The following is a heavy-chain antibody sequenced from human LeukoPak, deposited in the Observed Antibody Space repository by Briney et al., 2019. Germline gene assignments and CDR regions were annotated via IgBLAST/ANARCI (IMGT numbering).Heavy chain of an antibody. J-gene: IGHJ6*03. CDR2: INPSGGST. V-gene: IGHV1-46*01. CDR3: AREVKDGDYYYYYMDV. Sequence: ASVKVSCKASGYTFTSYYMHWVRQAPGQGLEWMGIINPSGGSTSYAQKFQGRVTMTRDMSTSTVYMELSSLRSEDTAVYYCAREVKDGDYYYYYMDVWGKGTTVTVSS. D-gene: IGHD2-8*01. CDR1: GYTFTSYY.